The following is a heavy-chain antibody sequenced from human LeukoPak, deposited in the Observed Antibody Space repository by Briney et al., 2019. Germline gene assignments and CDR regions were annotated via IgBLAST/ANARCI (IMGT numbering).Heavy chain of an antibody. J-gene: IGHJ4*02. D-gene: IGHD3-10*01. CDR3: ARGGGARPDY. CDR1: GFTFSSYG. CDR2: ISSSSSAI. V-gene: IGHV3-48*02. Sequence: AGGSLRLSCTASGFTFSSYGMNWVRQAPGKELKWVSYISSSSSAINYADSVKGRFTISRDNAKNSLFLQMNSLRDEDTAMYYCARGGGARPDYWGQGTLVTVSS.